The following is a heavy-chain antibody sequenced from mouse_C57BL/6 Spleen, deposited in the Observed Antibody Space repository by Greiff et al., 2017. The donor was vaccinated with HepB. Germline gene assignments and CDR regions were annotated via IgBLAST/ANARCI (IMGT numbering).Heavy chain of an antibody. V-gene: IGHV1-18*01. CDR2: ITPNNGGT. CDR1: GYTFTDYN. Sequence: EVQLQQSGPELVKPGASVKIPCKASGYTFTDYNMDWVKQSHGKSLEWIGDITPNNGGTIYNQKFKGKATLTVAKSSSTSYMELSILTSEDTAVYYCARSPIYYGYFYYAMDYWGQGTSVTVSS. J-gene: IGHJ4*01. CDR3: ARSPIYYGYFYYAMDY. D-gene: IGHD2-2*01.